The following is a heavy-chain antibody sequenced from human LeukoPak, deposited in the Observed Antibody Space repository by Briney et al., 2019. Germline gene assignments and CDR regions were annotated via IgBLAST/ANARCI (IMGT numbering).Heavy chain of an antibody. CDR2: INHRGST. CDR1: GGSLSGYY. V-gene: IGHV4-34*01. CDR3: ARGGRIVGTTSLCEY. D-gene: IGHD1-26*01. Sequence: SETLSLTCAVYGGSLSGYYWSWIRQPTGKGLEWIGEINHRGSTNYNPSLKSRVTISVHTSTNQFSLKLSSVTAADTAVYYCARGGRIVGTTSLCEYWGQGTLVTVSS. J-gene: IGHJ4*02.